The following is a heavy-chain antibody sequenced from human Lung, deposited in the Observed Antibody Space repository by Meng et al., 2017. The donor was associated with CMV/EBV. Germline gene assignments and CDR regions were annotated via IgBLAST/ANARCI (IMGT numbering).Heavy chain of an antibody. CDR3: GGVLSAATIYGPIY. CDR1: GYSFIDYH. D-gene: IGHD2-2*02. Sequence: ASXXVSCKASGYSFIDYHIYWVRQAPGQGLEWLGWINPKTGNKKYADNSQGSVTMTRDTSVNTLYLEVHNLRSDDTARFYCGGVLSAATIYGPIYWGQGTLVTVSS. CDR2: INPKTGNK. V-gene: IGHV1-2*02. J-gene: IGHJ4*02.